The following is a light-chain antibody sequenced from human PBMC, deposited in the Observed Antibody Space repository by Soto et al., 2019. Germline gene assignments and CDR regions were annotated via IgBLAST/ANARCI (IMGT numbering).Light chain of an antibody. V-gene: IGLV2-11*01. CDR3: CSDAGDYTYV. CDR2: DVT. Sequence: SALTQPRSVSGSPGQSVTNSCTGTSSDVGRYPYVSWYQHHPGKAPQLIIRDVTERPSGVPDRFSGSKSGNTASLTISGLQAEDDADYYCCSDAGDYTYVFGTGTKVTVL. CDR1: SSDVGRYPY. J-gene: IGLJ1*01.